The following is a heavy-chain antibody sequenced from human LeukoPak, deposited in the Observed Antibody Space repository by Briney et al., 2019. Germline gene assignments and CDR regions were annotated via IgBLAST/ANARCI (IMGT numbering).Heavy chain of an antibody. J-gene: IGHJ4*02. V-gene: IGHV4-34*01. D-gene: IGHD3-22*01. CDR2: INHSGST. CDR3: ARGHSYYDNSGYSGIDY. Sequence: SETLSLTCAVYGGSFSGYYWSWIRQPPGKGLEWIGEINHSGSTNYNPSLKSRVTISVDTSKNQFSLKLSSVTAADTAVYYCARGHSYYDNSGYSGIDYWGQGTVVTVSS. CDR1: GGSFSGYY.